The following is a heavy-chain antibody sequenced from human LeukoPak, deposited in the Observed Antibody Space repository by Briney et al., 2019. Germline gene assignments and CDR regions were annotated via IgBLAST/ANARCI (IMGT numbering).Heavy chain of an antibody. J-gene: IGHJ4*02. CDR2: INPDSGGT. D-gene: IGHD6-19*01. V-gene: IGHV1-2*02. CDR3: ARDLFDSSGCLAY. CDR1: GYTFTGYY. Sequence: ASVKVSCKASGYTFTGYYMHWVRQAPGQGLEWMGWINPDSGGTNYAQNFQGRATMTRDTSISTVYIEVSRRRSDDTAVYYCARDLFDSSGCLAYWGQGTLVTVSS.